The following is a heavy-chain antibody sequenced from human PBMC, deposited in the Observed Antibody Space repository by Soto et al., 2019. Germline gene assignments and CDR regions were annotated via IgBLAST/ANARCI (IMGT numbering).Heavy chain of an antibody. CDR3: ARDYDRANYDV. CDR1: GGSISSGGSY. D-gene: IGHD3-10*02. CDR2: IYYSGST. Sequence: SETLSLTCPVSGGSISSGGSYWSWIRQHPGKGLEWIGYIYYSGSTYYNPSLKSRVTISVDTSKNQFSLKLSSVTAADTAVYYCARDYDRANYDVWGQGTTVTVSS. V-gene: IGHV4-31*03. J-gene: IGHJ6*02.